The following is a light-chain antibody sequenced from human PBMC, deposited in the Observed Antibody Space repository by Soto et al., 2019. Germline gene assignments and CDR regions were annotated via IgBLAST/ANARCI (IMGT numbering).Light chain of an antibody. V-gene: IGKV3-15*01. CDR3: QQYNNWPPGT. Sequence: EIVLTQSPDTLSFSPGERATLSCRASDTISSSYLAWYQQKPGQAPRLLIWHASNRATGIPARFSGSGSGTEFTLTISSLQSEDFAVYYCQQYNNWPPGTFGQGTKVDIK. CDR1: DTISSSY. CDR2: HAS. J-gene: IGKJ1*01.